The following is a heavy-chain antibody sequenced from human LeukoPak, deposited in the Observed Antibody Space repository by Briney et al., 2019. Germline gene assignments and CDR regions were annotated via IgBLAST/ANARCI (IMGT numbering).Heavy chain of an antibody. V-gene: IGHV4-31*02. Sequence: SETLSLTCTVSGGTISSGGYYWSWNGQHTGKGLEWVGCIYYSGSTYYNRSLKSRVTISVDTSKNQFSLKLSSVPAADTAVYYCARDRSHYDFWSGPQPYGMDVWGQGTTVTVSS. CDR3: ARDRSHYDFWSGPQPYGMDV. CDR2: IYYSGST. CDR1: GGTISSGGYY. J-gene: IGHJ6*02. D-gene: IGHD3-3*01.